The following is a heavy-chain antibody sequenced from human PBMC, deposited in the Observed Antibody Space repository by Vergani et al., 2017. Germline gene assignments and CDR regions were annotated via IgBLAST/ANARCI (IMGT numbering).Heavy chain of an antibody. V-gene: IGHV4-4*02. Sequence: QVQLQESGPGLVKPSGTLSLTCAVSGGSISSSNWWSWVRQPPGKGLEWIGEIYHSGSTNYNPSLNSRVTISVDKAKNQFSLKLSSVTAADTAVYYCARDRDCSSTSCDPFYYYYMDVWGKGP. J-gene: IGHJ6*03. D-gene: IGHD2-2*01. CDR3: ARDRDCSSTSCDPFYYYYMDV. CDR2: IYHSGST. CDR1: GGSISSSNW.